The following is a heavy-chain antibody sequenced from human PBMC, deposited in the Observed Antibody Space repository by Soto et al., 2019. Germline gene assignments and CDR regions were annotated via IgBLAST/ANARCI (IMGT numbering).Heavy chain of an antibody. D-gene: IGHD6-13*01. J-gene: IGHJ5*02. CDR2: IYTSGST. Sequence: QVQLQESGPGLVKPSEALSLTCTVSGGSISSYYWSWIRQPAGKGLEWIGRIYTSGSTNYNPSLKSRVTMSVDTSKNQISLKLSSVTAADTAVYYCARHYGGYSSSWAAPPCFDPWGQGTLVTVSS. CDR3: ARHYGGYSSSWAAPPCFDP. V-gene: IGHV4-4*07. CDR1: GGSISSYY.